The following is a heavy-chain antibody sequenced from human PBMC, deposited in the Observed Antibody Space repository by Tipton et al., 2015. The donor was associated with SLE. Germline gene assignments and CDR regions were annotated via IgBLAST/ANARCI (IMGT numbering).Heavy chain of an antibody. D-gene: IGHD3-16*02. J-gene: IGHJ5*02. Sequence: TLSLTCTVSGGSISSGSYYWSWIRQPAGKGLEWIGRIYTSGRTNYNPSLKSRVTISVDTSKNQFSLKLSSVTAADTAVYYCARDLSGFGPWGQGTLVTVSS. CDR1: GGSISSGSYY. CDR2: IYTSGRT. CDR3: ARDLSGFGP. V-gene: IGHV4-61*02.